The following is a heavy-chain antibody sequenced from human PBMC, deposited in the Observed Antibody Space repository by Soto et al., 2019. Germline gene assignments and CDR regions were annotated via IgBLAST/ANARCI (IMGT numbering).Heavy chain of an antibody. V-gene: IGHV1-18*01. Sequence: QVQLVQSETEVKKPGASVKVSCKASGYIFTNYDITWVRQAPGQGLEWMGWVSGYTGNTKYAKKFQARVPMTTATSTSTVYMELRSLLSSDTAVYYCASFCSAPYYYADVDVWGQGTTVFVSS. CDR3: ASFCSAPYYYADVDV. CDR2: VSGYTGNT. D-gene: IGHD3-10*02. CDR1: GYIFTNYD. J-gene: IGHJ6*02.